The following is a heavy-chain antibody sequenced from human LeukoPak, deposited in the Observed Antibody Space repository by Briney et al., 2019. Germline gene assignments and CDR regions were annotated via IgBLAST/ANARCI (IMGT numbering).Heavy chain of an antibody. Sequence: ASVKVSCKASGYTFTSYFMHWVRQAPGQGLDWMGIINPSGGSTSYAQKFQGRVTMTRDTSTSTVYMELSSLRSEDTAVYYCARGTMVGVNGEGFDYWGQGTLVTVSS. CDR1: GYTFTSYF. V-gene: IGHV1-46*01. CDR2: INPSGGST. J-gene: IGHJ4*02. CDR3: ARGTMVGVNGEGFDY. D-gene: IGHD4/OR15-4a*01.